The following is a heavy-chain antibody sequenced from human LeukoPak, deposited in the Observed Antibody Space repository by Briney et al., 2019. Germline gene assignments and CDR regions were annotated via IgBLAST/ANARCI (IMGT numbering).Heavy chain of an antibody. J-gene: IGHJ4*02. Sequence: TGGSLRLSCAASGFTYSSYWMSWVRQAPGKGLEGVANIKRDGSEKYYVDSVKGRFTISRDNAKNSLYLQMNSLRAEDTAVYYCARIGLGYYYFDYWGQGTLVTVSS. CDR1: GFTYSSYW. D-gene: IGHD1-26*01. V-gene: IGHV3-7*01. CDR2: IKRDGSEK. CDR3: ARIGLGYYYFDY.